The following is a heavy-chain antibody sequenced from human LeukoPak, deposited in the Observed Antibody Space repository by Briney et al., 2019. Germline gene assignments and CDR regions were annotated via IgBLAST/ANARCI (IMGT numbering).Heavy chain of an antibody. CDR1: GFTFSSYG. CDR3: VRGGTSAY. Sequence: GGSLRLSCTASGFTFSSYGMDWVRQTPDKGLEWVAKMKEDGSEKYYEDSVKGRFTISRDNAKNSLYLQMNSLRAEDTAVYYCVRGGTSAYWGQGTLVTVSS. CDR2: MKEDGSEK. J-gene: IGHJ4*02. D-gene: IGHD1-7*01. V-gene: IGHV3-7*05.